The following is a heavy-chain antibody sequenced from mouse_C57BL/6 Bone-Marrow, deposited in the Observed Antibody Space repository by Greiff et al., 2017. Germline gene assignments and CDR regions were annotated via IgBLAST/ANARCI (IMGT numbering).Heavy chain of an antibody. CDR3: ARDYSWFAY. D-gene: IGHD1-1*01. CDR1: GFTFSSYG. J-gene: IGHJ3*01. CDR2: ISSGGSYT. V-gene: IGHV5-6*01. Sequence: EVQVVESGGDLVKPGGSLKLSCAASGFTFSSYGMSWVRQTPDKRLEWVATISSGGSYTYYPDSVKGRFTISRDNAKNTLYLQMSSLKSEDTPMYYCARDYSWFAYWGQGTLVTVSA.